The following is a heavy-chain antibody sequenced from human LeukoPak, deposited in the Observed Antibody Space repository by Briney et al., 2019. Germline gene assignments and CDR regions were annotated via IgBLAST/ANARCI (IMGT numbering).Heavy chain of an antibody. J-gene: IGHJ3*02. D-gene: IGHD2-21*02. CDR1: GGSISSYY. Sequence: SSETLSLTCTVSGGSISSYYWSWLRQPPGKGLEYIGYTHYSGSTNYNPSLKSRVTISLDTSGNQFSLKLSSVTAADTAVYYCASGYCGGACQLGGVDMWGQGTMVTVSS. CDR3: ASGYCGGACQLGGVDM. V-gene: IGHV4-59*01. CDR2: THYSGST.